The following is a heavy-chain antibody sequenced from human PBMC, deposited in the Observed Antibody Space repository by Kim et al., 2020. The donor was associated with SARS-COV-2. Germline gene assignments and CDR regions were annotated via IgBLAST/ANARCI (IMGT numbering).Heavy chain of an antibody. J-gene: IGHJ6*02. Sequence: YPDSLKGRFTISRDNSKNTLYLQMNSLRAEDTAVYYCAVNAGSGYYGMDVWGQGTTVTVSS. CDR3: AVNAGSGYYGMDV. V-gene: IGHV3-30*02. D-gene: IGHD3-10*01.